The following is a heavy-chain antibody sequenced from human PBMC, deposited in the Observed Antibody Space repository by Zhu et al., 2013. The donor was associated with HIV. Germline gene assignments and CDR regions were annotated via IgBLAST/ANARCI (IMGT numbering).Heavy chain of an antibody. Sequence: QVQLVQSGAEVQKPGASVKVSCKASGYTFTNYGVSWVRQAPGQGLEWMGWISAYNGDTKYAQKFQGRVTMTTEASTNTAYMDLRSLRSDDTAVYYCARSGYSYDTRLYYYYMDVWGKGTTVTVSS. V-gene: IGHV1-18*01. CDR1: GYTFTNYG. CDR3: ARSGYSYDTRLYYYYMDV. D-gene: IGHD5-18*01. CDR2: ISAYNGDT. J-gene: IGHJ6*03.